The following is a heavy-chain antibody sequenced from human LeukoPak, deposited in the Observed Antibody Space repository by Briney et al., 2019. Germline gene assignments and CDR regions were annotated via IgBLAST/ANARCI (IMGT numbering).Heavy chain of an antibody. J-gene: IGHJ4*02. CDR1: GFTFRNYA. V-gene: IGHV3-23*01. Sequence: GGSLRLSCAVSGFTFRNYAMSWVRQAPGKALEWVSRVDGGGSTSYADCVKGRFSISRDISKSTLYLQMSSLRGEDTAVYYCARDDAPDGGFLDCWGQGTLVTVSS. D-gene: IGHD2/OR15-2a*01. CDR2: VDGGGST. CDR3: ARDDAPDGGFLDC.